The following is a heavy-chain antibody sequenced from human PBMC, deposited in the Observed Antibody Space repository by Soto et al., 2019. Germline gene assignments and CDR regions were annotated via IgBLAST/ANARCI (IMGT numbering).Heavy chain of an antibody. CDR3: ARDGGEVIPAAIGGGYGMDV. CDR1: GFTFSDYY. J-gene: IGHJ6*02. CDR2: ISGSNIYT. V-gene: IGHV3-11*06. D-gene: IGHD2-2*01. Sequence: GGSLRLSCAASGFTFSDYYMSWIRQAPGEGLEWISYISGSNIYTNYADSVKGRFTISRDNANNSLYLQMDSLRVEDTAVYYCARDGGEVIPAAIGGGYGMDVWGQGTTVTVSS.